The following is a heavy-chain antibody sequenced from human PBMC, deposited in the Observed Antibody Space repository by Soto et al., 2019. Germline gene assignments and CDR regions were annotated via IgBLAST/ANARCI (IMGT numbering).Heavy chain of an antibody. CDR2: ISAYNGNT. J-gene: IGHJ4*02. CDR3: AKNPGYCSSTSCYEFDY. CDR1: GYTFTSYG. Sequence: GASVKVSCKASGYTFTSYGISWVRQAPGQGLEWMGWISAYNGNTNYAQKLQGRVTMTTDTSTSTAYMELRSLRSDDTAVYYCAKNPGYCSSTSCYEFDYWGQGTLVTISS. V-gene: IGHV1-18*01. D-gene: IGHD2-2*01.